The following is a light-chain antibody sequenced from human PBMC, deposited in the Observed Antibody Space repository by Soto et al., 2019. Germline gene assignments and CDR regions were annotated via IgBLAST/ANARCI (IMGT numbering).Light chain of an antibody. Sequence: EIVMTQSPVTLSVSPGERATLSCRASQSVGSNLAWYQQKPGQAPRLLLYGASTRGTGIPGRFSGSGSGTEFTLTITSLQSEDFAVYYCQQHNYWPSFGQGTKLEFK. CDR1: QSVGSN. CDR2: GAS. J-gene: IGKJ2*01. V-gene: IGKV3-15*01. CDR3: QQHNYWPS.